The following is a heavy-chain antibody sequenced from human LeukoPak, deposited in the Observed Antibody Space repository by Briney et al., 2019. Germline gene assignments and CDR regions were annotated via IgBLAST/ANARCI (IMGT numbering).Heavy chain of an antibody. V-gene: IGHV1-8*01. CDR1: GYTFTSYD. J-gene: IGHJ1*01. Sequence: ASVKVFCKASGYTFTSYDINWVRQATGQGLEWMGWMNPNSGNTGYAQKFQGRVTMTRNTSISTAYMELSSLRSEDTAVYYCARSALGGYCSGGSCYSEYFQHWGQGTLVTVSS. D-gene: IGHD2-15*01. CDR3: ARSALGGYCSGGSCYSEYFQH. CDR2: MNPNSGNT.